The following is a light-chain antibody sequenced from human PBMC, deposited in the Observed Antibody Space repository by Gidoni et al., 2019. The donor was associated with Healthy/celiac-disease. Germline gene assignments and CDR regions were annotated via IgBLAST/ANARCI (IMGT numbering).Light chain of an antibody. CDR3: QQSYSTPWT. J-gene: IGKJ1*01. CDR1: QSISSY. V-gene: IGKV1-39*01. Sequence: DIQMTQSPSSLSASVGDRVTITCRASQSISSYLNWYQQKPGKAPKLLIYAASSLQSGVTSRFSGSGSGTDFTLTISSLQPEDFATYYCQQSYSTPWTFXQXTKVEIK. CDR2: AAS.